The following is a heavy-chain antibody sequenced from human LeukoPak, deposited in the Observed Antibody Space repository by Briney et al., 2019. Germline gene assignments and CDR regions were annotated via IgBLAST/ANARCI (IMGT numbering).Heavy chain of an antibody. V-gene: IGHV3-33*01. D-gene: IGHD4-17*01. CDR3: ATGDYNGNSALSY. Sequence: AGGSLRLSCAASGFTFSSYGMHWVRQAPGKGLEWVAVIWYDGSNKYYAGSVRGRFTISRDNSKNTLYMQMDSLRAEDTAIYYCATGDYNGNSALSYWGQGTLVTVSS. CDR1: GFTFSSYG. CDR2: IWYDGSNK. J-gene: IGHJ4*02.